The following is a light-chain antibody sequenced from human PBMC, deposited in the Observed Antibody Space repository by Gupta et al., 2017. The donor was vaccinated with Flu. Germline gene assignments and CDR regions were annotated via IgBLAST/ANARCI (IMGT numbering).Light chain of an antibody. CDR2: DDS. CDR3: QIWDSSSDHWV. Sequence: SYVLTQLPSVSVAPGKTATVTCGGNNIGSQSVHWYQQKPGQAPVLVIYDDSDRPSGIPERFSGSNSGNTATLTISRVEAGDEADYYCQIWDSSSDHWVFGTGTKVSVL. CDR1: NIGSQS. J-gene: IGLJ1*01. V-gene: IGLV3-21*03.